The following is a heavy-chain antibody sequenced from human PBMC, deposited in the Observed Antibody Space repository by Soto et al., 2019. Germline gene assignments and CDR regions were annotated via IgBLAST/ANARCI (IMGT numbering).Heavy chain of an antibody. Sequence: PSETLSLTCTVSGGSITGYYWSWIRQPPGKGPEWIGNIHYSGSTNYNPSLKSRVTISVDTSKNQFSLRLSSVTAAETAVYYCARHSYYSNPLRFDPWSQGTLVTVSS. CDR3: ARHSYYSNPLRFDP. CDR1: GGSITGYY. V-gene: IGHV4-59*08. D-gene: IGHD4-4*01. CDR2: IHYSGST. J-gene: IGHJ5*02.